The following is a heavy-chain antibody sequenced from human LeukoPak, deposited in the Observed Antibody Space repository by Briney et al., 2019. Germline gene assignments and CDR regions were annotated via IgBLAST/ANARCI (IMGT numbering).Heavy chain of an antibody. V-gene: IGHV4-39*07. Sequence: PSETLSLTCTVSGGSISSSSYYWGWIRQPPGKGLEWIGSIYYSGSTYYNPSLKSRVTISVDTSKNQFSLKLSSVTAADTAVYYCARDHSSSWHSQLMGYWGQGTLVTVSS. CDR2: IYYSGST. D-gene: IGHD6-13*01. J-gene: IGHJ4*02. CDR1: GGSISSSSYY. CDR3: ARDHSSSWHSQLMGY.